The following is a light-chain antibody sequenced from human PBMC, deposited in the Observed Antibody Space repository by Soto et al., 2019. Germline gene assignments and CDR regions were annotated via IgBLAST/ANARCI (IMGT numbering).Light chain of an antibody. CDR3: LQDYNYPYT. CDR1: QGIRND. V-gene: IGKV1-6*01. CDR2: AAS. J-gene: IGKJ2*01. Sequence: AIQMTQSPSSLSASVGDRVTITCRASQGIRNDLGWYQQKPGKAPKLLIYAASSLPSGVPSRFSGSGSSTDFTLTISSLQPEDFATYYWLQDYNYPYTFGQGTKLEIK.